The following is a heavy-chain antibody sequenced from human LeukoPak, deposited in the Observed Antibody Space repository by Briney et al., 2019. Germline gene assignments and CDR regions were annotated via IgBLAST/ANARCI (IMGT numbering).Heavy chain of an antibody. CDR1: GGTFSSYA. CDR2: LIPIFGTA. J-gene: IGHJ4*02. Sequence: GSSVKVSCKASGGTFSSYAISWVRQARGQGLXXXGGLIPIFGTANYAQKFQGRVTITADESTSTAYMELSSLRSEDTAVYYCASGDTAMVTCDYWGQGTLVTVSS. V-gene: IGHV1-69*13. CDR3: ASGDTAMVTCDY. D-gene: IGHD5-18*01.